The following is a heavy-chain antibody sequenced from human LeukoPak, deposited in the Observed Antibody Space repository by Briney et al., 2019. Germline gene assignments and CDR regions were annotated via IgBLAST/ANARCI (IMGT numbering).Heavy chain of an antibody. J-gene: IGHJ4*02. CDR3: ARDCSSNKCYKY. D-gene: IGHD2-2*02. CDR2: IYTSGST. V-gene: IGHV4-61*02. CDR1: GGSFSSGSYF. Sequence: SETLSLTCSVSGGSFSSGSYFWNWIRQPAGKGLEWIGRIYTSGSTNYNPSLKSRVSMSVDTSKNQFSLKLSSVTAADTAVYYCARDCSSNKCYKYWGQGTLVTVSS.